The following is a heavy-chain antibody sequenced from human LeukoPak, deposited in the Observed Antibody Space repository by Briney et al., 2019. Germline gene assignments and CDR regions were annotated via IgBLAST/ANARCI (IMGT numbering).Heavy chain of an antibody. V-gene: IGHV3-11*01. CDR1: GFPFGDYY. CDR2: ISRSGDNL. J-gene: IGHJ6*02. D-gene: IGHD3-9*01. Sequence: PGGSLRLSCAASGFPFGDYYMTWIRQAPGKGLEWISYISRSGDNLYYADSVEGRFTISRDNAKNSLFLQMNSLRADDTAVYYCAREVVIFPDYYYYGMDVWGQGTTVTVPS. CDR3: AREVVIFPDYYYYGMDV.